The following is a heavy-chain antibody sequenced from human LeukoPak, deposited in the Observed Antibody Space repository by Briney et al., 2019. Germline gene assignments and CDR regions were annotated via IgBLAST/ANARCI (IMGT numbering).Heavy chain of an antibody. V-gene: IGHV3-48*01. CDR1: GFTFDNYD. J-gene: IGHJ4*02. D-gene: IGHD3-3*01. CDR2: ISSTGSNT. Sequence: PRGSLRLSCAASGFTFDNYDMNWVRQPPGKGLEWVSYISSTGSNTYYADSVKGRFTISRDNAKSSLYLQMSNLRAEDTAVYYCAREYYDFWSGYYTPYYVDFWGQGTLVTVSS. CDR3: AREYYDFWSGYYTPYYVDF.